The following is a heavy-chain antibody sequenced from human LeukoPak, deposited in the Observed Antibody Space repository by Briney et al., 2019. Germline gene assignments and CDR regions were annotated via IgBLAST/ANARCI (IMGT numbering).Heavy chain of an antibody. CDR3: ARGSRRFGELLGS. CDR2: IIPIFGTA. J-gene: IGHJ5*02. D-gene: IGHD3-10*01. CDR1: GGTFSSYA. V-gene: IGHV1-69*05. Sequence: GASVKVSCKASGGTFSSYAISWVRQAPGQGLEWMGRIIPIFGTANYAQKFQGRVTITTDESTSTAYMELSSLRSEDTAVYYCARGSRRFGELLGSWGQGTLVTVSS.